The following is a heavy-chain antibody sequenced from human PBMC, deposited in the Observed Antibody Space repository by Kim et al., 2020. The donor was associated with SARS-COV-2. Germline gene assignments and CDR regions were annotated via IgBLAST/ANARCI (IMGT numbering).Heavy chain of an antibody. CDR2: IYYSGST. Sequence: SETLSLTCTVSGGSVSSGSYYWSWIRQPPGKGLEWIGYIYYSGSTNYNPSLKSRVTISVDTSKNQFSLKLSSVTAADTAVYYCAGTTYYYDSSWGQGTLVTVSS. CDR1: GGSVSSGSYY. V-gene: IGHV4-61*01. J-gene: IGHJ4*02. D-gene: IGHD3-22*01. CDR3: AGTTYYYDSS.